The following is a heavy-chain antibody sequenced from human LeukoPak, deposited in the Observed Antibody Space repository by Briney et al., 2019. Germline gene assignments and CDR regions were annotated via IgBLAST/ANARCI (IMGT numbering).Heavy chain of an antibody. J-gene: IGHJ4*02. Sequence: PGGSLRLSCAASGFIFDDYAMHWVRQVPGKGLEWVSVITWNSGSIGYADSVKGRFTISRDNAKNSLYLQMNGLRAEDTALYYCAKDFLYRSYYGGVFDYWGQGTLVTVSS. CDR3: AKDFLYRSYYGGVFDY. CDR2: ITWNSGSI. D-gene: IGHD2-2*01. CDR1: GFIFDDYA. V-gene: IGHV3-9*01.